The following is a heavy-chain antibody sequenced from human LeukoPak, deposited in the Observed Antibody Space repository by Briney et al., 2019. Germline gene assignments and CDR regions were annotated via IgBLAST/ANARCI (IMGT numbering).Heavy chain of an antibody. Sequence: SETLSLTCAVHGGSFSGYYWSWYRQPPGKGPEWIGEIHPSGSTHYNPSLESRVIISIDTSKNQFSLKVNSVTAADTAVYYCVRGQDQAKSRDWGQGTLATVSS. V-gene: IGHV4-34*01. CDR3: VRGQDQAKSRD. J-gene: IGHJ1*01. CDR2: IHPSGST. D-gene: IGHD4/OR15-4a*01. CDR1: GGSFSGYY.